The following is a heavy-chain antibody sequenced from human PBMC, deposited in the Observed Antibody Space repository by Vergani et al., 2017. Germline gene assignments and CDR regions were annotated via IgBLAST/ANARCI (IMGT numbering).Heavy chain of an antibody. CDR3: ARARKFRFGVVWENWFDP. V-gene: IGHV3-33*01. D-gene: IGHD3-3*01. CDR2: TWYDGNNK. Sequence: QVQLVESGGGVVQPGRSLRLSCAASGFTFNQYGMHWVRQAPGKGLEWVAVTWYDGNNKQYADSVKGRFTISRDNSKSTMYLQMNSLRDEDTAVYYCARARKFRFGVVWENWFDPWGQGTLVTVSS. J-gene: IGHJ5*02. CDR1: GFTFNQYG.